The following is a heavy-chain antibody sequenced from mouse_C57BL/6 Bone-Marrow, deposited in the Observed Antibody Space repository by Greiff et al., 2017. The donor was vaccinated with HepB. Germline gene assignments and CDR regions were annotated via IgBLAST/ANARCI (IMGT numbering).Heavy chain of an antibody. CDR3: ARGQLRLDFDY. D-gene: IGHD3-2*02. V-gene: IGHV1-50*01. Sequence: QVHVKQPGAELVKPGASVKLSCKASGYTFTSYWMQWVKQRPGQGLEWIGEIDPSDSYTNYNQKFKGKATLTVDTSSSTAYMQLSSLTSEDSAVYYCARGQLRLDFDYWGQGTTLTVSS. J-gene: IGHJ2*01. CDR1: GYTFTSYW. CDR2: IDPSDSYT.